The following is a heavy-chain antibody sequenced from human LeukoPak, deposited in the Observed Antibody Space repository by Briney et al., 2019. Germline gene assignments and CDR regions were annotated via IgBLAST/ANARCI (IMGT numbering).Heavy chain of an antibody. J-gene: IGHJ4*02. CDR2: INHSGST. Sequence: SETLSLTCAVYGGSFSGYYWSWIRQPPGKGLEWIGEINHSGSTNYNPSLKSRVTISVDTSKNQFSLKLSSVTAADTAVYYCARGYYDSRRRVPLRYFDYWGQGTLVTVSS. D-gene: IGHD3-22*01. CDR3: ARGYYDSRRRVPLRYFDY. V-gene: IGHV4-34*01. CDR1: GGSFSGYY.